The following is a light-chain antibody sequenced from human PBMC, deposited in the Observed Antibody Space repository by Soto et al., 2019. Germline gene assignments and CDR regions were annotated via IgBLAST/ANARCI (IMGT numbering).Light chain of an antibody. CDR2: AAS. CDR3: QQSYSSPQT. Sequence: DIQMTQSPSSLSASVGDRVTITCRASQSISTYLNWYQQKPGKAPNLLIFAASTLHSGVPSRFSGGGSGTGFTLTISSLQPEDFATYYCQQSYSSPQTFGQGPKLE. CDR1: QSISTY. J-gene: IGKJ2*01. V-gene: IGKV1-39*01.